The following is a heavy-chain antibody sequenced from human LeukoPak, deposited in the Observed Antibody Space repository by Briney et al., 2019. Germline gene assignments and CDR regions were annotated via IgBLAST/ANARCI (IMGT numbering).Heavy chain of an antibody. V-gene: IGHV3-53*01. CDR3: ARVGDHYHWYLDV. CDR2: LYSGGGT. CDR1: GFSVGSKY. Sequence: GGSLRLSCEVSGFSVGSKYMNWVRQAPGKGLEWVSILYSGGGTYYADSVKGRFTVSRDSSKNTLYLHMNSLRVEDTAVYYCARVGDHYHWYLDVWGRGTLVTVSS. D-gene: IGHD3-10*01. J-gene: IGHJ2*01.